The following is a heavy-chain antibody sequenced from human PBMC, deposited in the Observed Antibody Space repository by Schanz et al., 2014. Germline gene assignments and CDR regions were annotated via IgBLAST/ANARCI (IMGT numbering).Heavy chain of an antibody. J-gene: IGHJ4*02. CDR3: ARGIGGYGANNYFDY. CDR2: ISVYNHNK. D-gene: IGHD5-12*01. Sequence: QVHLVQSGAEVKRPGASVKVSCKASEYSFTSYSMHWVRQAPGQRLEWMGWISVYNHNKEYDQKFQGRVTMTTDTSTSTVYMELRSLRSDDTAVYYCARGIGGYGANNYFDYWGQGTLVTVSS. V-gene: IGHV1-3*01. CDR1: EYSFTSYS.